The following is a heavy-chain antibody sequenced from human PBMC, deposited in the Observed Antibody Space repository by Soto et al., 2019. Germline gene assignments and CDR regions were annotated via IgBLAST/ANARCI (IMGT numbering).Heavy chain of an antibody. CDR1: GGSFSGYY. J-gene: IGHJ4*02. V-gene: IGHV4-34*01. Sequence: SENLALTCAVYGGSFSGYYWSWIRLPPGKGLEWIGEINHSGSTNYNPSLKSRVTISVDTSKNQFSLKLSSVTAADTAVYYCRRGVSSSLDDFDYWGQGTLVTLSS. D-gene: IGHD6-13*01. CDR3: RRGVSSSLDDFDY. CDR2: INHSGST.